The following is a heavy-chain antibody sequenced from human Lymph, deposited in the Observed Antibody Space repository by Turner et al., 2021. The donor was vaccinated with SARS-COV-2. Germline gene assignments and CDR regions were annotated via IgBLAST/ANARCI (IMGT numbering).Heavy chain of an antibody. CDR2: ISSSSSYI. D-gene: IGHD4-17*01. J-gene: IGHJ4*02. CDR3: ARDIPTTADYFDY. CDR1: GFTFITYS. V-gene: IGHV3-21*01. Sequence: EVQLVESGGGLVKPGGSLRLACASSGFTFITYSMNWVRQAAGKGLEGISSISSSSSYIYYADSVKGRFTISRDDAKKSLYLQMNSLRAEDTAVYYCARDIPTTADYFDYWGQGALVTVSS.